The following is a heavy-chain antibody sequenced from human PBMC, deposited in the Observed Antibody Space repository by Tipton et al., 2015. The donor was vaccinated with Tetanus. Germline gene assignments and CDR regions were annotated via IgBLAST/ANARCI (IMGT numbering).Heavy chain of an antibody. CDR1: GYRFTNYW. V-gene: IGHV5-51*01. D-gene: IGHD6-6*01. CDR2: IFPSDSET. Sequence: QSGAEVKKPGESLKISCKGSGYRFTNYWIAWVRQMPGKGLEYMGIIFPSDSETRYNPTFRGQVTMSVDKATNTAYLQWSSLVASDSAVYYCARHGSIGARQNRFDAWGQGTPVTVSS. J-gene: IGHJ5*02. CDR3: ARHGSIGARQNRFDA.